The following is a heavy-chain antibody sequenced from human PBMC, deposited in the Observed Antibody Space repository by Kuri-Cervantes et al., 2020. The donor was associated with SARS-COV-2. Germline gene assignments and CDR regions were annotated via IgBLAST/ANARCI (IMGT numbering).Heavy chain of an antibody. D-gene: IGHD6-6*01. V-gene: IGHV3-23*01. CDR2: ISGSGGST. Sequence: GGSLRLSCTVSGVSVTTFGSYWTWVRQAPGKGLEWVSAISGSGGSTYYADSVKGRFTISRDNSKNTLYLQMNSLRAEDTAVYYCAGVGRSSSYSLASRDYWGQGTLVTVSS. CDR1: GVSVTTFGSY. CDR3: AGVGRSSSYSLASRDY. J-gene: IGHJ4*02.